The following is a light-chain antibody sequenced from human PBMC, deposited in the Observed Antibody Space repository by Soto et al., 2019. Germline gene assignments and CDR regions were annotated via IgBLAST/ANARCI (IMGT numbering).Light chain of an antibody. Sequence: QAVVTQPPSVSGAPGQRVTISCTGSSSNIGAGYDVHWYQQLPGTAPKLLIYGNTDRPSGVPDRFSGSKSGTSASLAFTGLQAEDEADYYCQSYDTSLRDVFGTGTKLTVL. CDR3: QSYDTSLRDV. CDR2: GNT. V-gene: IGLV1-40*01. J-gene: IGLJ1*01. CDR1: SSNIGAGYD.